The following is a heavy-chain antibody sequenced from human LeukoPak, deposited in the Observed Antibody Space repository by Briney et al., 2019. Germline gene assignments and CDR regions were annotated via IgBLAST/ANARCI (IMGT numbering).Heavy chain of an antibody. CDR3: TRHVATTTLFNY. CDR1: GFTFSSYS. V-gene: IGHV3-21*01. J-gene: IGHJ4*02. Sequence: GGSLRLSCAASGFTFSSYSMNWVRQAPGKGLEWVSSISSSSSYIYYADSVRGRFTISRDNAKNSLYLQMNSLRAEDTAVYYCTRHVATTTLFNYWGQGTQVTVSS. D-gene: IGHD5-12*01. CDR2: ISSSSSYI.